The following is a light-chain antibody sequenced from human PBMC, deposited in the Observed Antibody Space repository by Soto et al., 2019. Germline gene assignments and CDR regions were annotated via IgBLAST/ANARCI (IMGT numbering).Light chain of an antibody. Sequence: QSVLAQPASVSGSPGQSITISCTGTSSDVGTYNYVSWYQHHPGKAPKLIIYDVSTRPSGVSNRFSGSKSGNTASLTISGLQAEDEADYYCSSYTSTMILVVFGGGTKLTVL. CDR2: DVS. J-gene: IGLJ2*01. CDR3: SSYTSTMILVV. CDR1: SSDVGTYNY. V-gene: IGLV2-14*03.